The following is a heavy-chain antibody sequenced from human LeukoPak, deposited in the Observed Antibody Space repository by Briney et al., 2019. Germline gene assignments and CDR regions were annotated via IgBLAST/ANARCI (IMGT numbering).Heavy chain of an antibody. Sequence: GGSLRLSCAPSGFTFSSYAMSWVRQAPGEGLQWVSTICGSADSTYSENSVKGPFTMSRDNSNNTLYLRMNILRGEDTAFYYCAKVQMTTISYFDSWGQGTLVTVSS. CDR3: AKVQMTTISYFDS. D-gene: IGHD5-24*01. V-gene: IGHV3-23*01. CDR2: ICGSADST. J-gene: IGHJ4*02. CDR1: GFTFSSYA.